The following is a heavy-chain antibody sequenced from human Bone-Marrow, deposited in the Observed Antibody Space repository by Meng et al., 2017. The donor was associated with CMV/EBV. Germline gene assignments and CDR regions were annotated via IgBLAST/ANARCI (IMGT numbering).Heavy chain of an antibody. CDR3: AKDTNGNLDY. D-gene: IGHD4-23*01. CDR2: IWYDGSNK. V-gene: IGHV3-33*06. J-gene: IGHJ4*03. CDR1: GFTFTSFG. Sequence: GGSLRLSCAASGFTFTSFGMHWVRQVPGKGPEWVAVIWYDGSNKYYADSVKGRFTISRDNSKNTLYLQMNSLRAEDTAVYYCAKDTNGNLDYWGQGTTVTVSS.